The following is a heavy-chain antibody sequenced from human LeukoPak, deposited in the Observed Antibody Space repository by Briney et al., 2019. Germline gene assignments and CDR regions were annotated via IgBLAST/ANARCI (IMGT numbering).Heavy chain of an antibody. V-gene: IGHV3-23*01. CDR3: ARDEYQLGSYCYGTDV. Sequence: QTGGSLRLSCAASGFTFSSFAMSWVRQAPGKGLEGLEWVSAISDGGGSTDYADSVKGRFTISRDNSKNTLSLQMNSLRADDTAVYYCARDEYQLGSYCYGTDVWGQGTTVTVSS. CDR2: ISDGGGST. J-gene: IGHJ6*02. CDR1: GFTFSSFA. D-gene: IGHD3-10*01.